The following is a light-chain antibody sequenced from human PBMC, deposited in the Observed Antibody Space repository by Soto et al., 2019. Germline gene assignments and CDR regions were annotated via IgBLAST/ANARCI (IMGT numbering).Light chain of an antibody. CDR1: SSNIGAGYG. J-gene: IGLJ2*01. V-gene: IGLV1-40*01. CDR3: QSYGISLSVV. CDR2: GNS. Sequence: QSVLTQPPSVSGAPGQRVTISCTGSSSNIGAGYGVHWYQQLPGTAPNLLIYGNSNRPSGLPDRFSGSKSSTSASLAITGLQADDVADYYWQSYGISLSVVFGGGTKLTVL.